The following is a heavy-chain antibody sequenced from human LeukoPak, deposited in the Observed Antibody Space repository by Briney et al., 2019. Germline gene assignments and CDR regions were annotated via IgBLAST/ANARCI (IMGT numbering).Heavy chain of an antibody. D-gene: IGHD3-10*01. CDR1: GFTVSSKY. J-gene: IGHJ4*02. V-gene: IGHV3-66*01. Sequence: GGSLRLSCAASGFTVSSKYMGWVRQAPGKGLEWISVIYSGGSTYYADSVKGRFTISRDNSKNTLYLQMNSLRAEDTAVYYCARGGGVVSGSQFDYWGQGTLVTVSS. CDR2: IYSGGST. CDR3: ARGGGVVSGSQFDY.